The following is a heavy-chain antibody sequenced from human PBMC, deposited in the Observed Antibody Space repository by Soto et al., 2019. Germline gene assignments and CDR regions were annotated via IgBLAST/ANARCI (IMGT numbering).Heavy chain of an antibody. CDR2: INPTGSMT. CDR1: GYSFITSYH. J-gene: IGHJ3*02. CDR3: ARDTGYDHDAFDI. Sequence: QVQLVQSGAEVKKPGASVKVSCKASGYSFITSYHMHWVRQAPGQGLEWMGIINPTGSMTRYSQKFQGRLNMTRDTSTATDYMELSNLTSADTAVYFCARDTGYDHDAFDIWGQGTRVTVSS. D-gene: IGHD5-12*01. V-gene: IGHV1-46*01.